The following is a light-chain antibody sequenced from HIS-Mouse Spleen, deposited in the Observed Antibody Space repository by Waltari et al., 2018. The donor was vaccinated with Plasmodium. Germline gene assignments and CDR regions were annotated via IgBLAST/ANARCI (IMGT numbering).Light chain of an antibody. CDR1: QGISSY. CDR2: AAS. Sequence: AIRMTQSPSSFSASTGDRVTITCRASQGISSYLAWYQQKPGKAPKLLLYAASTLQSGVPSRFCGSGSGTDFTLTISCLQSEDFATYYCQQYYSYPLTFGGGTKVEIK. CDR3: QQYYSYPLT. J-gene: IGKJ4*01. V-gene: IGKV1-8*01.